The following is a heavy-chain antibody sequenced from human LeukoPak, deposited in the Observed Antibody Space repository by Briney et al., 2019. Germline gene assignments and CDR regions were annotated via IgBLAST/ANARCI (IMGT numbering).Heavy chain of an antibody. CDR3: AKLSGSYYAVL. CDR1: GFTFSSYS. V-gene: IGHV3-21*01. J-gene: IGHJ4*02. Sequence: GGSLRLSCAASGFTFSSYSMNWVRQAPGKGLEWVSSISSSSSYIYYADSVKGRFTISRDNAKNSLYLQMNSLRAEDTAVYYCAKLSGSYYAVLWGQGTLVTVSS. D-gene: IGHD1-26*01. CDR2: ISSSSSYI.